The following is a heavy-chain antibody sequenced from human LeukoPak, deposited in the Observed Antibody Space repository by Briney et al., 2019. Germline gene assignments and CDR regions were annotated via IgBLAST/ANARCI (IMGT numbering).Heavy chain of an antibody. Sequence: SETLSLTCAVYGGSFSVYYWSWIRQPPGKGLEWIGEINHSGSTNYNPSLKSRVTISVDTSKNQFSLKLSSVTAADTAVYYCARGRVGAYPTWGQGTLVTASS. CDR3: ARGRVGAYPT. CDR2: INHSGST. CDR1: GGSFSVYY. J-gene: IGHJ5*02. V-gene: IGHV4-34*01. D-gene: IGHD1-26*01.